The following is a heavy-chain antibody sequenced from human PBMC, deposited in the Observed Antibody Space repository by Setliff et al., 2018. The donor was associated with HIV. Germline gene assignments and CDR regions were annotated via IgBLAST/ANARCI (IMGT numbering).Heavy chain of an antibody. Sequence: SETLSLTCTVSGGSISSYYWSWIRQPAGKGLEWIGSIHYDGGTYYNPSLKSRVHISIDTSKSEFSLKVNSVTAADTAVYFCARYHYGVDWFDPWGRGTLVTVSS. CDR2: IHYDGGT. CDR3: ARYHYGVDWFDP. D-gene: IGHD3-10*01. V-gene: IGHV4-59*05. CDR1: GGSISSYY. J-gene: IGHJ5*02.